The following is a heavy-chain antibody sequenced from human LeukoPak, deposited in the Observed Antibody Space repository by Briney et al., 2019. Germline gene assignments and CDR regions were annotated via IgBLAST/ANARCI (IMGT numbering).Heavy chain of an antibody. J-gene: IGHJ6*01. D-gene: IGHD6-13*01. CDR2: IGTSYSYT. CDR1: GFTFSEYF. CDR3: ARAPAVAGTGVYYYYTMDV. Sequence: GGSLRLSCAASGFTFSEYFMSWIRQAPGKGLEWVSFIGTSYSYTNYADSVKGRFTISRDNAKNSLYLQMNSLRAEDTAVYYCARAPAVAGTGVYYYYTMDVWGQGTTVTVSS. V-gene: IGHV3-11*05.